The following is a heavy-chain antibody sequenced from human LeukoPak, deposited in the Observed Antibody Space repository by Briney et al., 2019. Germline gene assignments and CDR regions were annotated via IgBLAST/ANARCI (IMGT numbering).Heavy chain of an antibody. CDR3: ARGIVVVVAATRFDY. V-gene: IGHV4-39*07. J-gene: IGHJ4*02. CDR2: IYYSGST. Sequence: SETLSLTCTVSGGSISSSSYYWGWIRQPPGKGLEWIGSIYYSGSTYYNPSLKSRVTISVDTSKNQFSLKLSSVTAADTAVYYCARGIVVVVAATRFDYWGQGTLVTVSS. D-gene: IGHD2-15*01. CDR1: GGSISSSSYY.